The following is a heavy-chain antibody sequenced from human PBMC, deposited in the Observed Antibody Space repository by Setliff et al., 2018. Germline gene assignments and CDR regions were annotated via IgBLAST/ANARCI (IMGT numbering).Heavy chain of an antibody. J-gene: IGHJ2*01. Sequence: PSETLSLTCTLSGGSIGSSFWNWIRQSAGKGREWIGYKSNRGDTNSNPSLRSRLTMSVDTAKSQFSLNLTSVTAAETAVYFCAGAVASSGYFPYCDFDLWGRGARVTVPQ. V-gene: IGHV4-59*01. CDR2: KSNRGDT. CDR1: GGSIGSSF. CDR3: AGAVASSGYFPYCDFDL. D-gene: IGHD3-22*01.